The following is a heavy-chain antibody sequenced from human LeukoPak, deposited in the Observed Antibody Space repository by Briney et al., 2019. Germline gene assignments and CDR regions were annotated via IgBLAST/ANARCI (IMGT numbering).Heavy chain of an antibody. J-gene: IGHJ4*02. CDR2: IYPDANT. CDR1: DFTVSGNY. CDR3: VGDTGMDDY. Sequence: GGSLRLSCAASDFTVSGNYMSWVRQAPGKGLERVSVIYPDANTYYADSAKGRFTISRDSSKNILFLQMNALRPEDTAVYFCVGDTGMDDYWGQGTLVTVPS. V-gene: IGHV3-53*01. D-gene: IGHD5-18*01.